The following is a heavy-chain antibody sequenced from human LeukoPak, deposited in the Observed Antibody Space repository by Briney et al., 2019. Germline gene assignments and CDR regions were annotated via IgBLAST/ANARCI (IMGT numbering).Heavy chain of an antibody. CDR1: GYSFTDYF. D-gene: IGHD2/OR15-2a*01. J-gene: IGHJ6*03. CDR2: INPNSGGT. CDR3: ARDLSHGIDYYYYMDV. V-gene: IGHV1-2*02. Sequence: ASVKVSCKASGYSFTDYFIHWVRQAPGQGLDGMGWINPNSGGTNYAQKFQGRLTMTRDTSISTVYMDLSWLTSDDTAVYYCARDLSHGIDYYYYMDVWGKGTTVTVSS.